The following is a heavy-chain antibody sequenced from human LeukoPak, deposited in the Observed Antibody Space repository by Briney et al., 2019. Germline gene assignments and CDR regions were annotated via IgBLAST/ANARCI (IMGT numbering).Heavy chain of an antibody. J-gene: IGHJ4*02. CDR3: ARGAGYNYPYYFDY. CDR1: GYTFIRYR. D-gene: IGHD5-24*01. Sequence: ASVKVSCKASGYTFIRYRIHWVRQAPGQELEWMGIINPSGGSTSYAQKFQGRVTMTRDTATSTVYMELSSLRSDDTAVYYCARGAGYNYPYYFDYWGQGTLVTVSS. CDR2: INPSGGST. V-gene: IGHV1-46*01.